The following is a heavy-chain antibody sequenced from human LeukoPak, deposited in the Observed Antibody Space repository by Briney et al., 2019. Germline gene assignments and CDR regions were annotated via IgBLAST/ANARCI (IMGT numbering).Heavy chain of an antibody. CDR2: ISGSGGST. CDR3: AKVGEEYYDFWSGPEPYYFDY. Sequence: GGSPRLSCAASGFTFSSYAMSWVRQAPGKGLEWVSAISGSGGSTYYADSVKGRFTISRDNSKNTLYLQMNSLRAEDTAVYYCAKVGEEYYDFWSGPEPYYFDYWGQGTLVTVSS. V-gene: IGHV3-23*01. D-gene: IGHD3-3*01. CDR1: GFTFSSYA. J-gene: IGHJ4*02.